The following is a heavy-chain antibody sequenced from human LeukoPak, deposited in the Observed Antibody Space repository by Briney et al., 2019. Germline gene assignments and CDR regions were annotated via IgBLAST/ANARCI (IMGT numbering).Heavy chain of an antibody. CDR2: IYHSGST. J-gene: IGHJ5*02. CDR3: ARGRCSGVSCNGS. CDR1: GYSISSGYY. V-gene: IGHV4-38-2*02. Sequence: PSETLSLTCTVSGYSISSGYYWGWIRPPPGKGLEWIGSIYHSGSTYYNPSLKSRVTISVDTSKNQFSLKLSSVTAADTAVYYLARGRCSGVSCNGSWGQGTLVTVSS. D-gene: IGHD2-15*01.